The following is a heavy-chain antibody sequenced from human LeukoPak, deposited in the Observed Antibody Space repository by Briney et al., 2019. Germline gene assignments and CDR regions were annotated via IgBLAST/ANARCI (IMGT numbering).Heavy chain of an antibody. CDR1: GGSISSGRYY. V-gene: IGHV4-61*02. CDR3: ARSSLEARPIAARANCFDP. CDR2: IYTSGST. Sequence: PSETLSLTCTVSGGSISSGRYYWSWIRQPAGKGLEWIGRIYTSGSTNYNPSLKSRVTISVDTSKSQFSLKLSSVTAADTAVYYCARSSLEARPIAARANCFDPWGQGTLVTVSS. J-gene: IGHJ5*02. D-gene: IGHD6-6*01.